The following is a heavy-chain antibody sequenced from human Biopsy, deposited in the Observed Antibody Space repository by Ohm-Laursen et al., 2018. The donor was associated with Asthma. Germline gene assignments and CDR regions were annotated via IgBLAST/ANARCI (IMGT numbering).Heavy chain of an antibody. V-gene: IGHV3-48*01. Sequence: SLRLSCAASGNTLSRFYMNWVRQAPGGGLEWGSYISSSSSPIYYADSVKGRFTISRDNAKNSLFLQMNSLRAEDTAVYYCARLIPGNSDYWGQGTLVTVSS. CDR2: ISSSSSPI. CDR3: ARLIPGNSDY. D-gene: IGHD2-21*01. CDR1: GNTLSRFY. J-gene: IGHJ4*02.